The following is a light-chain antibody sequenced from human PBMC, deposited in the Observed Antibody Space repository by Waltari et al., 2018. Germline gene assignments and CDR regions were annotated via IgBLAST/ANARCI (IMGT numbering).Light chain of an antibody. CDR3: QQLNSYPIT. V-gene: IGKV1-9*01. CDR1: QGISST. J-gene: IGKJ5*01. CDR2: AAS. Sequence: IQLTQSPSSLSASVGDRVTITCRASQGISSTLAWYQQKPGKAPKLLIAAASTLQSGVPLMVSGSGSETDFTRTISSLQPEEFATYYCQQLNSYPITVGQGTRLEIK.